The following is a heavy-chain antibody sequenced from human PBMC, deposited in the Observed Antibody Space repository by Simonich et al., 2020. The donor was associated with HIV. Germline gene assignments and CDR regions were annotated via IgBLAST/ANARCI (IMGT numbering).Heavy chain of an antibody. J-gene: IGHJ4*02. Sequence: QVQLVQSGAEVKKPGASVKVSCKASGYTFTKYDINWVRQVTGQGLEWMGWMNPTSGNTGYAQKYRGRVTMTRDTSISTAYMELSRLRSDDTAVYYCASVSSSWIPPDYWGQGTPVTVSS. CDR3: ASVSSSWIPPDY. D-gene: IGHD2-2*01. CDR2: MNPTSGNT. CDR1: GYTFTKYD. V-gene: IGHV1-8*01.